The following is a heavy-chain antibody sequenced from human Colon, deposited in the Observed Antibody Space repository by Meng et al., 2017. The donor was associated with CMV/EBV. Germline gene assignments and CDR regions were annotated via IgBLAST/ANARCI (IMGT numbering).Heavy chain of an antibody. CDR1: GYTFTGYF. Sequence: ASVKVSCKASGYTFTGYFIQWVRQAPGQGREWRGWMNPNHGGAQFAPKFQGRVTMNRDTATTTAYMELSGLTSDDTAVYFCAIKLGLAVADKREASSLGYWGQGTLVTVSS. D-gene: IGHD6-19*01. J-gene: IGHJ4*02. V-gene: IGHV1-2*02. CDR3: AIKLGLAVADKREASSLGY. CDR2: MNPNHGGA.